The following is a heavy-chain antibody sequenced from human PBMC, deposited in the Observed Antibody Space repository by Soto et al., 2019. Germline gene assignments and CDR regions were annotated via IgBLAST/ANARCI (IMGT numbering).Heavy chain of an antibody. Sequence: GASVKVSCKASGGTFSSYAISWVRQAPGQGLEWMGGIIPIFGTANYAQKFQGRVTITADESTSTAYMELSSLRSEDTAVYYCATGHFDILTGYPLYYFDYRGQRTLVTVSS. V-gene: IGHV1-69*13. J-gene: IGHJ4*02. CDR3: ATGHFDILTGYPLYYFDY. D-gene: IGHD3-9*01. CDR1: GGTFSSYA. CDR2: IIPIFGTA.